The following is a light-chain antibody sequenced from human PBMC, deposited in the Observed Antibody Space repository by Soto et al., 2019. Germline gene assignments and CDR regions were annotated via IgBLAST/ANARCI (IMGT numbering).Light chain of an antibody. CDR3: PSSDSSLSVV. J-gene: IGLJ2*01. V-gene: IGLV1-40*01. Sequence: QSALTQPPSVSGSPGQTVTISCTGSSSNIGACYDVHWYKQLPGTAPKLIIYGNSNRPSGVPDRFSGSKSGTSASLAITGLQADEAADYYCPSSDSSLSVVFGGGTQLTVL. CDR1: SSNIGACYD. CDR2: GNS.